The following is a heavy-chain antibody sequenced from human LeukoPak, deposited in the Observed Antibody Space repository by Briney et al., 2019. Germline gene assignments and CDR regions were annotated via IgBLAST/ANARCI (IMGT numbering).Heavy chain of an antibody. CDR2: ISSNGGST. CDR1: GFTFSSYA. CDR3: ARDDPSGGDYVDYYGMDV. D-gene: IGHD4-17*01. J-gene: IGHJ6*02. V-gene: IGHV3-64*01. Sequence: GGSLRLSCAASGFTFSSYAMHWVRQAPGKGLEYVSSISSNGGSTYYANSVKGRFTISRDNSKNTLYLQMGSLRAEDMAVYYCARDDPSGGDYVDYYGMDVWGQGTTVTVSS.